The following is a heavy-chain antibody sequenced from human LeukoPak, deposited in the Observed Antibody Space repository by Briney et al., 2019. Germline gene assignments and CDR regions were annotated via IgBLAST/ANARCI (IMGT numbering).Heavy chain of an antibody. J-gene: IGHJ4*02. CDR3: ASAAAAGTSYY. V-gene: IGHV4-34*01. CDR2: INHSGST. D-gene: IGHD6-13*01. CDR1: GGSFSGYY. Sequence: PSETLSLTCAVYGGSFSGYYWSWIRQPPGKGLEWIGEINHSGSTNYNPSLKSRVTISVDTSKNQFSLKLSSVTAADTAVYYCASAAAAGTSYYWGQGTLVTVSS.